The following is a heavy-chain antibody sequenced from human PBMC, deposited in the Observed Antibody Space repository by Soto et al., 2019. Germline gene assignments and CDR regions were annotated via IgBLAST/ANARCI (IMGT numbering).Heavy chain of an antibody. CDR1: GASTVSHYH. CDR3: ALALGPTTGLDY. Sequence: LSLTCSVSGASTVSHYHWTWIRQPPGKGLEWMGYIFNSGTTFYNPSLTSRLSISMDTSGNHFSLELRSVTAADTAVYYCALALGPTTGLDYWGQGTLVTVS. J-gene: IGHJ4*02. D-gene: IGHD1-26*01. CDR2: IFNSGTT. V-gene: IGHV4-31*02.